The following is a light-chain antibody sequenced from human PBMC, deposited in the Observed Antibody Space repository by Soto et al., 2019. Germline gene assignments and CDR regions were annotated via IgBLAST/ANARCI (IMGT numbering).Light chain of an antibody. V-gene: IGLV2-14*01. CDR3: SSYTSSSTLVV. CDR1: SSDVGGYNY. CDR2: DVS. Sequence: QSVLTQPASVSGSPGQSITISCTGTSSDVGGYNYVSWYQQHPGKAPKLMIYDVSNRPSGVSNRFSGSKSGNTASLTISGRQDEDDADYYCSSYTSSSTLVVFGGGTKVTVL. J-gene: IGLJ2*01.